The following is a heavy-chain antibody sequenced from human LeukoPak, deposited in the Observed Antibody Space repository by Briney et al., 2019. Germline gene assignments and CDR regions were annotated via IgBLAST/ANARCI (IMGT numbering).Heavy chain of an antibody. D-gene: IGHD6-13*01. J-gene: IGHJ4*02. CDR1: GFTVSSNY. V-gene: IGHV3-66*02. CDR2: IYSGGST. Sequence: GSLRLSCAASGFTVSSNYMSWVRQAPGKGLEWVSVIYSGGSTYYADSVKGRFTISRDNSKNTLYLQMNSLRAEDTAVYYCASSYSSSWYGSFDYWGQGTLVTVSS. CDR3: ASSYSSSWYGSFDY.